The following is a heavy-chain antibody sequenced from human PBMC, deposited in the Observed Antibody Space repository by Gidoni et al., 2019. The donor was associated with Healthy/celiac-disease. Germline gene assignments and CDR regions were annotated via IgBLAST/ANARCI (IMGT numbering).Heavy chain of an antibody. CDR2: ISSSSSYI. V-gene: IGHV3-21*06. CDR3: ARDQFRYGMDV. Sequence: EVQLVESGGGLVKPGGSLRLSCAASGFTFGSYSMTWVRQAPGKGLEWVSSISSSSSYIYYADSVKGRFTISRDNAKNSLYLQMNSLRAEDTAVYYCARDQFRYGMDVWGQGTTVTVSS. CDR1: GFTFGSYS. J-gene: IGHJ6*02.